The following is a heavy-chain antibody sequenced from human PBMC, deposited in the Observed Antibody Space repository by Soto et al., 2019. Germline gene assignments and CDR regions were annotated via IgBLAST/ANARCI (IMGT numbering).Heavy chain of an antibody. CDR1: VGSFSGYY. CDR2: INHSGRT. Sequence: SETVSLTCAVYVGSFSGYYWNWIRQSPGKGLEWIGEINHSGRTKYNPSLKSRVTISVDTSKNQFSVKLSSVTAADTAVYYCARTGDYAWFDPWGQGTLVTVSS. D-gene: IGHD4-17*01. V-gene: IGHV4-34*01. CDR3: ARTGDYAWFDP. J-gene: IGHJ5*02.